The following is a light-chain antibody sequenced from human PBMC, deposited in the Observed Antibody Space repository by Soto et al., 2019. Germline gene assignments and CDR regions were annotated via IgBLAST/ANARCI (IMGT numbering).Light chain of an antibody. CDR2: DAS. Sequence: DIVITQSPLTLSVSPGERANLSCRASQSVTNYIAWYQQRPGQAPRLLIYDASNRASGVPAKFSGSGSGTDFTLTISDLEPADFGLYYCQQRLNWPPNFGQGTKVDIK. V-gene: IGKV3-11*01. CDR1: QSVTNY. CDR3: QQRLNWPPN. J-gene: IGKJ1*01.